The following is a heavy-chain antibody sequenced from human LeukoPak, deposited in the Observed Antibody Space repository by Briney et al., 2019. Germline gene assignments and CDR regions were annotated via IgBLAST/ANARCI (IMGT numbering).Heavy chain of an antibody. J-gene: IGHJ4*02. CDR3: ARGYHDFSGYWLSYFDY. CDR1: GGSISSYY. CDR2: IYYSGST. Sequence: SETLSLTCTVSGGSISSYYWTWIRQPPGKGLEWIGYIYYSGSTNYNPSLKSRVTISVDTSKNQFSLRLSSVTAADTAVYYCARGYHDFSGYWLSYFDYWGQGTLVTVSS. D-gene: IGHD3-22*01. V-gene: IGHV4-59*01.